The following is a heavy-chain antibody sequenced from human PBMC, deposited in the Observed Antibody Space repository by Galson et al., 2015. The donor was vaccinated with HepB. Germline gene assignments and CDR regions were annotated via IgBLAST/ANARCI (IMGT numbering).Heavy chain of an antibody. J-gene: IGHJ6*02. V-gene: IGHV5-51*01. Sequence: QSGAEVTKPGESLKISCKGSGSSFPSYRIGWVRQMPGKGLEWMGIIYPGDSDTRYSPSFQGQVTISADKSISTAYLQWSSLKASDTAMYYCARQKRGGDYAEDYYYGMDVWGQGTTVTVSS. CDR3: ARQKRGGDYAEDYYYGMDV. CDR1: GSSFPSYR. CDR2: IYPGDSDT. D-gene: IGHD4-17*01.